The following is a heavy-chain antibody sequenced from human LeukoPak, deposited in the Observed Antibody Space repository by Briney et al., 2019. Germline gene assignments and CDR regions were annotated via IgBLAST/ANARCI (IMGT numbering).Heavy chain of an antibody. V-gene: IGHV3-74*01. CDR3: TRDLMDYDVSTGLHHYYMDV. J-gene: IGHJ6*02. Sequence: GGSLRLSCVASGFTFTSYWMHWVRQDPRKGLVWVSRINGDGGNINYADSVRGRFTISRDNAKNTLYLQMNTLRVEDTAVYYCTRDLMDYDVSTGLHHYYMDVWGQGTTVTVSS. CDR2: INGDGGNI. D-gene: IGHD3-9*01. CDR1: GFTFTSYW.